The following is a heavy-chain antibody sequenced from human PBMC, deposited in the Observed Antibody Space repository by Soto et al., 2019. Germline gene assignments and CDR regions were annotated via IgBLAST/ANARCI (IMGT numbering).Heavy chain of an antibody. CDR2: IGTAGDT. J-gene: IGHJ4*02. V-gene: IGHV3-13*01. CDR3: ARGARARQWQGTPDY. D-gene: IGHD6-19*01. CDR1: GFTFSSYD. Sequence: GGSLRLSCAASGFTFSSYDMHWVRQATGKGLEWVSAIGTAGDTYYPGSVKGRFTISRENAKNSLYLQMNSLRAEDTAVYYCARGARARQWQGTPDYWGQGTLVTVSS.